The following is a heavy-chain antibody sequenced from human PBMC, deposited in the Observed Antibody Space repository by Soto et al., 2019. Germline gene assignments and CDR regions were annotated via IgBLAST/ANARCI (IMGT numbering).Heavy chain of an antibody. CDR2: IYYSGST. D-gene: IGHD3-22*01. CDR1: GGSVSSGSYY. CDR3: ARRGKRGYYDSSGYYLDY. J-gene: IGHJ4*02. Sequence: QVQLQESGPGLVKPSETLSLTCTVSGGSVSSGSYYWSWIRQPPGKGLEWIGYIYYSGSTNYNPSLKSRVTISVDXXKXQXXLKLSSVTAADTAVYYCARRGKRGYYDSSGYYLDYWGQGTLVTVSS. V-gene: IGHV4-61*01.